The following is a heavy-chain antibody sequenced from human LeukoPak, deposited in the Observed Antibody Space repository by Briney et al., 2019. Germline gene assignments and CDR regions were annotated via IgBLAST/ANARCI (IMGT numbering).Heavy chain of an antibody. CDR2: ITGRGPST. CDR1: XFXFXXYA. J-gene: IGHJ5*02. V-gene: IGHV3-23*01. Sequence: GSXRLSXXXXXFXFXXYAMRWVGQASGKGLEWVSDITGRGPSTYYAASLNRRFTISRYNSKITLYLQINSLRAEDTAVYYCAKAGSHYAPNSWFDPWGQGTLVTVSS. CDR3: AKAGSHYAPNSWFDP. D-gene: IGHD2-2*01.